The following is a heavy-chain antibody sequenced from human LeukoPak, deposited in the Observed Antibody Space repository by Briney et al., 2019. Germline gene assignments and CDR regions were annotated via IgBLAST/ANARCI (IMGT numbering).Heavy chain of an antibody. V-gene: IGHV3-11*01. J-gene: IGHJ4*02. CDR2: ISSSGSTI. CDR3: AREGSSGYYPTYYFDY. Sequence: GGSLRLSCAASGFTFSDYYMSWIRQAPGKGLEWVSYISSSGSTIYYADSVKGGFTISRDNAKNSLYLQMNSLRAEDTAVYYCAREGSSGYYPTYYFDYWGQGTLVTVSS. D-gene: IGHD3-22*01. CDR1: GFTFSDYY.